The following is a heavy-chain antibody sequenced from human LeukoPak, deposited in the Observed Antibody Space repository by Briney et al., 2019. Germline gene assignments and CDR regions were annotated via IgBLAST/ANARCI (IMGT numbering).Heavy chain of an antibody. D-gene: IGHD2/OR15-2a*01. J-gene: IGHJ5*02. CDR1: GFTFDDYA. Sequence: GGSLRLSCVGSGFTFDDYAMHWVRQAPGKGLEWVSGISWNSGRRGYADSVKGRFTISRDNAKNSLYLQMKSLRAEDTAVYYCARGKTSQNIVTRKTYNWFDPWGQGTLVTVSS. CDR3: ARGKTSQNIVTRKTYNWFDP. V-gene: IGHV3-9*01. CDR2: ISWNSGRR.